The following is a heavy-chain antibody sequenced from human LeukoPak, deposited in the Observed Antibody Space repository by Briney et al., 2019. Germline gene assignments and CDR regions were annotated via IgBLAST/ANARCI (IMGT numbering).Heavy chain of an antibody. J-gene: IGHJ4*02. V-gene: IGHV3-53*01. CDR2: MYSGGST. D-gene: IGHD6-13*01. CDR3: ARVRGSSWRKLYFDY. Sequence: GGSLRLSCAASGFTVSSDYMSWVRQPPGKGLEWVSVMYSGGSTYYADSVKGRFTISRDNAKNSLYLQMNSLRAEDTAVYYCARVRGSSWRKLYFDYWGQGTLVTVSS. CDR1: GFTVSSDY.